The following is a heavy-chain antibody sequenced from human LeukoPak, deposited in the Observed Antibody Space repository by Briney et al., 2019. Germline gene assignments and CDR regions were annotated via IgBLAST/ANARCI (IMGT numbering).Heavy chain of an antibody. V-gene: IGHV3-7*01. CDR2: IKQDGSEK. CDR1: GFTFSSYN. D-gene: IGHD1-7*01. CDR3: ARSYNWNYALFDY. J-gene: IGHJ4*02. Sequence: PGGSLRLSCAASGFTFSSYNMSWVRQAPGKGLEWVANIKQDGSEKYYVDSVKGRFTISRDNAKNSLYLQMNSLRAEDTAVYYCARSYNWNYALFDYWGQGTLVTVSS.